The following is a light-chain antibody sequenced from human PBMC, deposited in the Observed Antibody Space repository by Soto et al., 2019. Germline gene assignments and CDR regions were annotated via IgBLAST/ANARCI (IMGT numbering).Light chain of an antibody. V-gene: IGKV3-20*01. J-gene: IGKJ1*01. CDR3: QQYGSSSWT. Sequence: EIVLTQSPGTLSLSPGERATLSCRASQSVSSNYLAWYQQKPGQAPRLLIYGALSRATGIPDRFRGSGSGTDFTLTTTRLEPEDFAVYYCQQYGSSSWTFGQGTKVDIK. CDR2: GAL. CDR1: QSVSSNY.